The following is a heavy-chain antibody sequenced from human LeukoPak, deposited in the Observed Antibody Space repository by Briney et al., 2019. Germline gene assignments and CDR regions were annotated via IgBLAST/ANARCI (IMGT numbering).Heavy chain of an antibody. J-gene: IGHJ2*01. Sequence: SETLSLTCTVSGGSISSSSYYWGWIRQPPGKGLEWIGSIYYTGSSYYNPSLSSRLTISVDASKNQFSLRLSSVTAADTAVYYCARVTNAVGWYFDIWGRGTLVTVSS. V-gene: IGHV4-39*07. CDR1: GGSISSSSYY. CDR2: IYYTGSS. CDR3: ARVTNAVGWYFDI. D-gene: IGHD4-11*01.